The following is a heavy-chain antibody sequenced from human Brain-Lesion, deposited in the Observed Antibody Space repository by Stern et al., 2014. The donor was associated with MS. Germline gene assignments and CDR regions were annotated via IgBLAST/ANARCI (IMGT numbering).Heavy chain of an antibody. CDR3: ARRRQYYYGSGDY. CDR2: MNPDSGNI. CDR1: GYTFTSYD. D-gene: IGHD3-10*01. V-gene: IGHV1-8*01. Sequence: VKLVESGAEVKKPGASVKVSCKASGYTFTSYDVTWVRQAPGQGLEWMGWMNPDSGNIGYAQKFQGRVIMTRSTSISTAYMELTSLRSEDTAVYYCARRRQYYYGSGDYWGQGTLVTVSS. J-gene: IGHJ4*02.